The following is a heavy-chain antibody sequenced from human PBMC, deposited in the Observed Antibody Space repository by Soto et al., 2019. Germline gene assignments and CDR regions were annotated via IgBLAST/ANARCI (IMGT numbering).Heavy chain of an antibody. CDR2: ISGSGGGT. CDR1: GFTFNNYA. J-gene: IGHJ4*02. V-gene: IGHV3-23*01. CDR3: AKEGGSSWYYFDY. Sequence: EVQLLESGGGLVQPGGSPRLSCTASGFTFNNYAMSWVRQAPGKGLQWVSTISGSGGGTYYADSVKGRFTISRDNSKNTLFLQMNSLRAEDTAVYYCAKEGGSSWYYFDYWGQGTLVTVSS. D-gene: IGHD6-13*01.